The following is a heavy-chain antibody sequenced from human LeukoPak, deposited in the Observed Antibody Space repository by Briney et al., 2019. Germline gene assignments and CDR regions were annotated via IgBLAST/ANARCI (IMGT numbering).Heavy chain of an antibody. CDR1: GYTFTSYG. V-gene: IGHV1-18*01. CDR3: ARDAPGELSFSY. J-gene: IGHJ4*02. CDR2: ISTYNGNT. Sequence: ASVKVSCKASGYTFTSYGISWVRQAPGQGLEWMGWISTYNGNTNYAQKLHGRVTMTTDTSTSTAYMDLRSLRSDDTAVYYCARDAPGELSFSYWGQGTLVTVSS. D-gene: IGHD3-16*01.